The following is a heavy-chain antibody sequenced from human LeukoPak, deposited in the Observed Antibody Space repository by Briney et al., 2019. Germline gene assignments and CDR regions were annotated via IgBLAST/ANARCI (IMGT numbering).Heavy chain of an antibody. J-gene: IGHJ5*02. V-gene: IGHV4-59*08. CDR1: GGSISTY. Sequence: PSETLSLTCTVSGGSISTYWSWIRQSPGKGLECIGYIHYSGSTNYNPSLKSRVTMSVDTSKNQLSLKLSSVTAADTAVYYCARHTNVAATVDWFDPWGQGTLVTVSS. D-gene: IGHD6-13*01. CDR3: ARHTNVAATVDWFDP. CDR2: IHYSGST.